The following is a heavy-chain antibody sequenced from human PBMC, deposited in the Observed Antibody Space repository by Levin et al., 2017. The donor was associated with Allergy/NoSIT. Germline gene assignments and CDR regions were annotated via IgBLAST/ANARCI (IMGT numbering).Heavy chain of an antibody. D-gene: IGHD5-24*01. Sequence: SVKVSCKASGGTFSSYAISWVRQAPGQGLEWMGGIIPIFGTANYAQKFQGRVTITADESTSTAYMELSSLRSEDTAVYYCARGGGWLQFGEYYGMDVWGQGTTVTVSS. J-gene: IGHJ6*02. CDR1: GGTFSSYA. CDR2: IIPIFGTA. V-gene: IGHV1-69*13. CDR3: ARGGGWLQFGEYYGMDV.